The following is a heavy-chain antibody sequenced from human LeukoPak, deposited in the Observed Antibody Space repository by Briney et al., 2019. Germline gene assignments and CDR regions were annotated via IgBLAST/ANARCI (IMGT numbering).Heavy chain of an antibody. D-gene: IGHD6-13*01. J-gene: IGHJ4*02. V-gene: IGHV3-33*08. CDR3: ARCMAPQLVLVVDY. CDR2: IWYDGSNK. CDR1: GFTFSSYG. Sequence: PGGSLRLSCAASGFTFSSYGMHWVRQAPGKGLEWVAVIWYDGSNKYYADSVKGRFTISRDNSKNTLYLQMNSLRAEDTAVYYCARCMAPQLVLVVDYWGQGTLVTVSS.